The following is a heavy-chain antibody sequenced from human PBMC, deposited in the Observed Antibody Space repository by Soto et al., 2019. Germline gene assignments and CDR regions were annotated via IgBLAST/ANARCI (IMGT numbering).Heavy chain of an antibody. J-gene: IGHJ6*02. Sequence: ASVKVSCKASGYTFTSYAMHWVRQAPGQRLEWMGWINAGNGNTKYSQKLQGRVTITRDTSASTAYMELSSLRSEDTAVYYCARDREYSSSYYYYYYGMDVWGQGTTVTVSS. CDR1: GYTFTSYA. D-gene: IGHD6-6*01. CDR2: INAGNGNT. V-gene: IGHV1-3*01. CDR3: ARDREYSSSYYYYYYGMDV.